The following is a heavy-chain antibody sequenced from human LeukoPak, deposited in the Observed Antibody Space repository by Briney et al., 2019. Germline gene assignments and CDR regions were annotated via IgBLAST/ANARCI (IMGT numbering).Heavy chain of an antibody. CDR1: GFTFSSYV. J-gene: IGHJ6*02. Sequence: GGSLRHSCAASGFTFSSYVMTWVRQAPGKGLEWVSDISGSGNNAYYADSVKGRFTISRDNSKNTLYLQMNSLRAEDTAVYYCAKMKVGGPPLTTRTYGMDVWGQGTTVTVSS. CDR2: ISGSGNNA. V-gene: IGHV3-23*01. CDR3: AKMKVGGPPLTTRTYGMDV. D-gene: IGHD2-15*01.